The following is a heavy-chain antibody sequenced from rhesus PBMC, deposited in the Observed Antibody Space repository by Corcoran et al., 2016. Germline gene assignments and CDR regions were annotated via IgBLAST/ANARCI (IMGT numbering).Heavy chain of an antibody. V-gene: IGHV4-80*01. D-gene: IGHD4-23*01. Sequence: QVQLQESGPGLVKPPETLSLTCTVSGGSVSSDCWSWIRQPPGKGVEWIWESNGYSGSTDYNPSLKSRLTMSKDTAKNHFFLKLSSVTAADTAVYYCARVVIPQGLTVTTHNRFDVWGAGVLVTVSS. CDR1: GGSVSSDC. CDR2: SNGYSGST. CDR3: ARVVIPQGLTVTTHNRFDV. J-gene: IGHJ5-1*01.